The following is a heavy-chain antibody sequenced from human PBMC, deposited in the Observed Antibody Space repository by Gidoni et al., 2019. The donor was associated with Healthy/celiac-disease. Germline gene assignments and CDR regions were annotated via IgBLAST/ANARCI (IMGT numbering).Heavy chain of an antibody. J-gene: IGHJ4*02. Sequence: EVQLVESGGGLVQPGGSLRLSCAASGFTFSRHAMSWVRQAPGQGLAWVSAISGSGGSTSYADSVKGRFTTSRDNSKNTLYLQMNSLRAEDTAVYYCAKGEEEQPGNFDYWGQGTLVTVSS. CDR1: GFTFSRHA. D-gene: IGHD3-10*01. V-gene: IGHV3-23*04. CDR3: AKGEEEQPGNFDY. CDR2: ISGSGGST.